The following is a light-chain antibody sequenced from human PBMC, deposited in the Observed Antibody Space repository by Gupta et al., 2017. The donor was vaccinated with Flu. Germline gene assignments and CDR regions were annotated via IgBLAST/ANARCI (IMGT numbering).Light chain of an antibody. V-gene: IGKV3-15*01. J-gene: IGKJ3*01. CDR1: QSISTN. Sequence: GERVTLSCRASQSISTNLAWYQQKPGQAPRLLIYGASYRAAGIPDRFSGSGSGTEFTLTISSLQSEDFAVYYCQQYTNWPLFGPGTRVDVK. CDR3: QQYTNWPL. CDR2: GAS.